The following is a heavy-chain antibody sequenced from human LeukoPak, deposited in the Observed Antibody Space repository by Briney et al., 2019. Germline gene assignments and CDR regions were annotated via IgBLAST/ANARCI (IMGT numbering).Heavy chain of an antibody. CDR1: GYTFTSYG. V-gene: IGHV1-18*01. J-gene: IGHJ4*02. CDR3: SRVEMATIADY. D-gene: IGHD5-24*01. CDR2: ISAYNGNT. Sequence: GASVKVSCKASGYTFTSYGISWVRQAPGRGLEWMGWISAYNGNTNYAQKLQGRVTMTTDTSTSTAYMELRSLRSDDTAVYYCSRVEMATIADYWGQGTLVTVSS.